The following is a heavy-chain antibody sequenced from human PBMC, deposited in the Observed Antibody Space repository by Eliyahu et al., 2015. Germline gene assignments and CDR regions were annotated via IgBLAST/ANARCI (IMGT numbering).Heavy chain of an antibody. CDR1: GFTVSTTY. J-gene: IGHJ5*02. V-gene: IGHV3-66*01. Sequence: EVQLVESGGGLVQPGGSLXLSCXXSGFTVSTTYXXWVRQAPGKGLEWVSIIYSGGGTYYAGSVKGRFTISRDNSKNTLYLQMKSLRAEDTAMYYCAREPNGGWFDPWGQGTLVTVSS. CDR3: AREPNGGWFDP. CDR2: IYSGGGT.